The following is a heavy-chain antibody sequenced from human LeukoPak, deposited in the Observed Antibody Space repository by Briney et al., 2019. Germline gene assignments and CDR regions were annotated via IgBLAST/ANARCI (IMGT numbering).Heavy chain of an antibody. CDR3: TRTFGYYYFYMDV. V-gene: IGHV3-49*04. CDR1: GFTFGDYA. Sequence: PRGSLRLSCAASGFTFGDYAISWVRQAPGKGLEWEGFIRTEASDGATDYAASVKGRFTISRDDSKNIAYLQMNSLNTEDTAVYYCTRTFGYYYFYMDVWGKGTTVIVSS. CDR2: IRTEASDGAT. J-gene: IGHJ6*03. D-gene: IGHD3-16*01.